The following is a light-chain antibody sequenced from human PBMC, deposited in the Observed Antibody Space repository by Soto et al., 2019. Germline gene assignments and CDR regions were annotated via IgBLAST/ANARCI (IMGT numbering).Light chain of an antibody. CDR2: DAS. Sequence: EIVLTQSPATLSLSPGERATLSCRASQSVGSSLVWYQHKPGQAPRLLIYDASNRATGIPARFSGSGSGTDFTLTISNLEPEDFAVYYCQQRTHWPPLTFGGGTKAEIK. J-gene: IGKJ4*01. CDR3: QQRTHWPPLT. CDR1: QSVGSS. V-gene: IGKV3-11*01.